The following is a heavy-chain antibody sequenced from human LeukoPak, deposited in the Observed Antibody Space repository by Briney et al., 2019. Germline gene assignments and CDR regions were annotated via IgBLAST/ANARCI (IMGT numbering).Heavy chain of an antibody. D-gene: IGHD4/OR15-4a*01. CDR2: ISGSAITT. CDR3: AKGVMTMVITYFDH. J-gene: IGHJ4*01. V-gene: IGHV3-23*01. Sequence: PGGSLSLSCAASGFNFITRAMTWVRQTPGKGLEWVASISGSAITTHYAESVKGRFTISRDNSKNTLFLQMNNLRADDTAVYYCAKGVMTMVITYFDHWGHGTLVAVSS. CDR1: GFNFITRA.